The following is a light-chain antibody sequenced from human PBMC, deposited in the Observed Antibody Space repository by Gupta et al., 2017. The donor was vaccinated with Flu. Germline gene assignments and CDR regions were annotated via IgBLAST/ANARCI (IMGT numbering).Light chain of an antibody. J-gene: IGLJ2*01. Sequence: SVLTPPTSVSGAPGQTVTITCTGGSSNLGSGYDVHWYRQLPGAAPTLRIYNNDKRPAGVPDRFSGSRSGTSASLTINGLQAEDEADYYCQAYDTRLRRAAFGGGTKLTVL. V-gene: IGLV1-40*01. CDR2: NND. CDR1: SSNLGSGYD. CDR3: QAYDTRLRRAA.